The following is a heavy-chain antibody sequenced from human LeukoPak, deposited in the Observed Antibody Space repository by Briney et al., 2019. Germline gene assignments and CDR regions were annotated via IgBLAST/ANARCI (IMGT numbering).Heavy chain of an antibody. J-gene: IGHJ5*02. D-gene: IGHD2-2*01. Sequence: PGGSLRLSCAASGFTFNNAWMSWVRQAPGKGLEWVARIKSKTDGETIDYAAPVKGRFTISRDDSKNTLYLQMNSLKTEHTAIYYCTTRSSPSPWGQGTLVTVSS. CDR2: IKSKTDGETI. CDR1: GFTFNNAW. CDR3: TTRSSPSP. V-gene: IGHV3-15*01.